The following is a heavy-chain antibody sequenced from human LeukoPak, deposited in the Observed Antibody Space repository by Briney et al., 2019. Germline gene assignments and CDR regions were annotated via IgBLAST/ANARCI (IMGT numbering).Heavy chain of an antibody. CDR2: ISYDGSNK. CDR3: AREYCSGGSCWDYFDY. J-gene: IGHJ4*02. CDR1: GFTFSSYA. D-gene: IGHD2-15*01. Sequence: GGSLRLSCAASGFTFSSYAMHWVRQAPAKGLEWVEVISYDGSNKYYADSVKGRFTISRDNSKNTLYLQMNSLRAEDTAVYYCAREYCSGGSCWDYFDYWGQGTLVTVSS. V-gene: IGHV3-30-3*01.